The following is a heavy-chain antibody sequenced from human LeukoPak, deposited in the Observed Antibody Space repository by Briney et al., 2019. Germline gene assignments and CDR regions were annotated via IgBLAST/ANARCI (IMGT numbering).Heavy chain of an antibody. CDR1: GESFRCFY. Sequence: PSETLSLTCAVYGESFRCFYWSWIRPCPGKGLEWIGEINHGGSTNKNPCLKTRVTISVDTSKNQFSLKLRSVTAADTAVYYCAREGVSVTNFEYWRQGSLVGVSS. J-gene: IGHJ4*02. CDR2: INHGGST. D-gene: IGHD5/OR15-5a*01. V-gene: IGHV4-34*01. CDR3: AREGVSVTNFEY.